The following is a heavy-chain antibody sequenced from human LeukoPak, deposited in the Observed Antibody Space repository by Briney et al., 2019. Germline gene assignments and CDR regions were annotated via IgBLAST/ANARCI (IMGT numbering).Heavy chain of an antibody. D-gene: IGHD5-12*01. V-gene: IGHV3-72*01. CDR2: TRNKANSYTT. Sequence: GGSLRLSCVASGFAFSTYGMHWVRQAPGKGLEWVGRTRNKANSYTTEYAASVKGRFTISRDDSKNSLYLQMNSLKTEDTAVYYCATSLRGYSGYGFDYWGQGTLVTVSS. CDR1: GFAFSTYG. J-gene: IGHJ4*02. CDR3: ATSLRGYSGYGFDY.